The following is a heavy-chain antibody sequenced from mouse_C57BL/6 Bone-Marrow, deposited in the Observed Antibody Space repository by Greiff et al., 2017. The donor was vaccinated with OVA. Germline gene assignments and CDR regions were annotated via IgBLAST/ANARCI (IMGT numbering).Heavy chain of an antibody. V-gene: IGHV14-3*01. CDR3: ARSDGYYVGPAWFAY. Sequence: VQLQQSVAELVRPGASVKLSCTASGFNIKNTYMHWVKQRPEQGLEWIGRIDPANGNTKYAPKFQGKATITADTSSNTAYLQLSSLTSEDTAIYYGARSDGYYVGPAWFAYWGQGTLVTVSA. D-gene: IGHD2-3*01. CDR1: GFNIKNTY. J-gene: IGHJ3*01. CDR2: IDPANGNT.